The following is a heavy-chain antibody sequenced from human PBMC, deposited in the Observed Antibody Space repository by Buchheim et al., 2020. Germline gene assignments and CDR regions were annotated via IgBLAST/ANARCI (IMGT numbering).Heavy chain of an antibody. J-gene: IGHJ6*02. V-gene: IGHV3-30*04. Sequence: QVQLVESGGGVVQPGRSLRLSCAASGFTFSSYAMHWVRQAPGKGLEWVAVISYDGSNKYYADSVKGRFTISRDNSKNTLYLQMNSLRAEDTAVYYCARDRQELRFLEWLPYYYYYYGMDVWGQGTT. D-gene: IGHD3-3*01. CDR3: ARDRQELRFLEWLPYYYYYYGMDV. CDR1: GFTFSSYA. CDR2: ISYDGSNK.